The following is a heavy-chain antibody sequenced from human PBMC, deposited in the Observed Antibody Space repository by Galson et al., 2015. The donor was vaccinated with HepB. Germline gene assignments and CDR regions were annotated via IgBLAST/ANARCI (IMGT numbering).Heavy chain of an antibody. D-gene: IGHD2-15*01. V-gene: IGHV5-51*01. CDR3: ASSSVALFWDYYMDV. CDR1: GYSFTSYW. CDR2: IYPGDSDT. Sequence: QSGAEVTKPGESLKISCKGSGYSFTSYWIGWVRQMPGKGLEWMGIIYPGDSDTRYSPSFQGQVTISADKSISTAYLQWSSLKASDTAMYYYASSSVALFWDYYMDVWGKGTTVTVSS. J-gene: IGHJ6*03.